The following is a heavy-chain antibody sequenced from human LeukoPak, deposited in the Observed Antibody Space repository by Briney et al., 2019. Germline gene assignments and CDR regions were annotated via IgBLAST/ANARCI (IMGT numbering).Heavy chain of an antibody. CDR3: LTYILTCYPYFDL. CDR1: GYTLTALS. CDR2: FDPEDGET. Sequence: GGSVKVSCKVSGYTLTALSMHWGPQAPGKGLGWMGGFDPEDGETNYAQMLQGRVTMPQDTSTDTAYMELSRPRSKDTAGEYSLTYILTCYPYFDLWGQGTLVTVFS. D-gene: IGHD3-9*01. J-gene: IGHJ4*02. V-gene: IGHV1-24*01.